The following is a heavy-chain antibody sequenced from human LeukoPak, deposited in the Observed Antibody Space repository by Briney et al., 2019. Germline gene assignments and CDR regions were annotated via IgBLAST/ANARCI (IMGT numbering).Heavy chain of an antibody. Sequence: GGSLRLSCAASGFTFSSYGMHWVRQAPGKGLEWVAFIRYDGSNKYYADSVKGRFTISRDNSKSTLYLQMNSLRAEDTAVYYCAEDREYQLLQNYYYYYMDVWGKGTTVTVSS. J-gene: IGHJ6*03. CDR3: AEDREYQLLQNYYYYYMDV. CDR2: IRYDGSNK. D-gene: IGHD2-2*01. CDR1: GFTFSSYG. V-gene: IGHV3-30*02.